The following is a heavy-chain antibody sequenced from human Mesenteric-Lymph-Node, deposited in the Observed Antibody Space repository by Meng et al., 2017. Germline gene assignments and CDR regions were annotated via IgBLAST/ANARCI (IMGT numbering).Heavy chain of an antibody. Sequence: SVKVSCKASGGTFSSYAISWVRQAPGQGLEWMGGIIPIFGTANYAQKFQGRVTITADESTSTAYMELSSLRSEDTAVYYCARVPSPTYGVFHYYYYGMDAWGQGTTVTVSS. D-gene: IGHD4-17*01. J-gene: IGHJ6*02. CDR1: GGTFSSYA. CDR3: ARVPSPTYGVFHYYYYGMDA. CDR2: IIPIFGTA. V-gene: IGHV1-69*13.